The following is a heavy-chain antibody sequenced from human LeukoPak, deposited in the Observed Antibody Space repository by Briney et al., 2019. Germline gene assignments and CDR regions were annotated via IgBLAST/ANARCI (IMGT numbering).Heavy chain of an antibody. J-gene: IGHJ4*02. CDR3: ARAQYSYGHYYFDY. D-gene: IGHD5-18*01. CDR1: GFTFSGYW. V-gene: IGHV3-74*01. CDR2: INSDGSST. Sequence: QPGGSLRLSCAASGFTFSGYWMHWVRQAPGKGLVWVSRINSDGSSTSYADSVKGRFTISRDNAKNTLYLQMNSLRAEDTAVYYCARAQYSYGHYYFDYWGQGTLVTVSS.